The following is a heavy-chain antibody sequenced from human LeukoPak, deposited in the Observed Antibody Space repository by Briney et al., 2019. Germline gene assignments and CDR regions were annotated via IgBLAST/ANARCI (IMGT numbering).Heavy chain of an antibody. Sequence: GGSLRLSCAASGFTFSSYSMNWVRQAPGKGLEWVSHITASGTAMFYADSVKGRFTISRDNAKNSLYLQMNSLRDEDTAVYYCASSGSYRFDYWGQGILVTVSS. CDR1: GFTFSSYS. V-gene: IGHV3-48*02. CDR3: ASSGSYRFDY. CDR2: ITASGTAM. J-gene: IGHJ4*02. D-gene: IGHD1-26*01.